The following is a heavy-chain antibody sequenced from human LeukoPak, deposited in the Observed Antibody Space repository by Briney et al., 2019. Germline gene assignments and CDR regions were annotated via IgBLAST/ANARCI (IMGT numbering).Heavy chain of an antibody. V-gene: IGHV4-39*07. J-gene: IGHJ4*02. CDR3: ARVLRGYYYSSFDY. D-gene: IGHD3-22*01. CDR1: GGSISSYY. Sequence: TSETLSLTCTVSGGSISSYYWGWIRQPPGKGLEWIGSIYYSGSTYYNPSLKSRVTISVDTSKNQFSLKLSSVTAADTAVYYCARVLRGYYYSSFDYWGQGTLVTVPS. CDR2: IYYSGST.